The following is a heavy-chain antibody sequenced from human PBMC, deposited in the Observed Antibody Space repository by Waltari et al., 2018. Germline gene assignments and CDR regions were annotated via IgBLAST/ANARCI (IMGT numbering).Heavy chain of an antibody. D-gene: IGHD6-6*01. CDR2: IDYSGST. CDR1: GGSISSYY. V-gene: IGHV4-59*01. CDR3: ASVGPPEYSFDY. J-gene: IGHJ4*02. Sequence: QVQLQESGPGLVKPSETLSLTCTVSGGSISSYYWSWIRQPPGKGLEWIGYIDYSGSTNYNPSLKSRVTISVDTSKNQFSLKLSSVTAADTAVYYCASVGPPEYSFDYWGQGTLVTVSS.